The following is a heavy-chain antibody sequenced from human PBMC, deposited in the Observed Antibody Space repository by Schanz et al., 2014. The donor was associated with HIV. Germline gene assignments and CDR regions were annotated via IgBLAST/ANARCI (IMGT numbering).Heavy chain of an antibody. CDR3: ARIVPRYDSGGNYPDAFDI. J-gene: IGHJ3*02. Sequence: QVQLQESGPGLVKPSETLSLTCTVSGGSIRNYYWSWIRQPAGKGLEWIGRIYTSGSTNYNPSLKSRVTMSVDTSKNQFSLKLSSVTAADTAVYYCARIVPRYDSGGNYPDAFDIWGQGTLVTVSS. V-gene: IGHV4-4*07. CDR2: IYTSGST. CDR1: GGSIRNYY. D-gene: IGHD3-22*01.